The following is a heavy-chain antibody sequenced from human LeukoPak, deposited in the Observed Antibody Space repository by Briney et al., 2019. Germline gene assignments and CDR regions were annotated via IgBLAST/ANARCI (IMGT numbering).Heavy chain of an antibody. V-gene: IGHV5-51*01. CDR2: IYPGDSDT. J-gene: IGHJ4*02. CDR1: GYSFTSYW. Sequence: GESLKISCKGSGYSFTSYWIGWVRQMPGKGLEWMGIIYPGDSDTRYSPSFQGQVTISADKSITTAYLQWSSLEASDTAMYYCVKYCSSSNCYLASYWGQGTLVTVSS. D-gene: IGHD2-2*01. CDR3: VKYCSSSNCYLASY.